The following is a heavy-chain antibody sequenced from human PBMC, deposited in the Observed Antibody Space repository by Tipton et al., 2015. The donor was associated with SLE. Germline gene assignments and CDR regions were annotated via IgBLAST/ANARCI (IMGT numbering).Heavy chain of an antibody. J-gene: IGHJ4*02. V-gene: IGHV1-18*01. CDR2: ISAYNGNT. D-gene: IGHD3-3*01. Sequence: QLVQSGAEVKKPGASVKVSCKASGYTFTSYGISWVRQAPGQGLEWMGWISAYNGNTNYAQKLQGRVTMTTDTSTSTAYMERRSLRSDDTAVYYCARGKTIFGVVIMGTFDYWGQGTLVTVSS. CDR3: ARGKTIFGVVIMGTFDY. CDR1: GYTFTSYG.